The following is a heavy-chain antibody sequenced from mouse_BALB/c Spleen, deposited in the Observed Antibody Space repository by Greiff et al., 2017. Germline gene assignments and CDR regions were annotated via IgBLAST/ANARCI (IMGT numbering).Heavy chain of an antibody. D-gene: IGHD1-1*02. J-gene: IGHJ2*01. CDR2: ISSGSSTI. V-gene: IGHV5-17*02. Sequence: EVKLMESGGGLVQPGGSRKLSCAASGFTFSSFGMHWVRQAPEKGLEWVAYISSGSSTIYYADTVKGRFTISRDNPKNTLFLQMTSLRSEDTAMYYCARSPGSYSYFDYWGQGTTLTVSS. CDR3: ARSPGSYSYFDY. CDR1: GFTFSSFG.